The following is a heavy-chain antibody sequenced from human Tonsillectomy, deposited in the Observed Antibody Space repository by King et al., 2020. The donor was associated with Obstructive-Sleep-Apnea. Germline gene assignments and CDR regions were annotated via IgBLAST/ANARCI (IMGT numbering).Heavy chain of an antibody. V-gene: IGHV1-18*04. CDR2: ISAYNGNT. CDR3: AKDYSSWYSYYAMDV. J-gene: IGHJ6*02. Sequence: VQLVQSGAEVKKPGASVKVSCKASGYTFPSYGISWVRQAPGQGLEWMGWISAYNGNTNYAQKLQGRVTMTTDTSTSTAYMELRSLRAEDTAVYYCAKDYSSWYSYYAMDVWGQGTTVTVSS. CDR1: GYTFPSYG. D-gene: IGHD6-13*01.